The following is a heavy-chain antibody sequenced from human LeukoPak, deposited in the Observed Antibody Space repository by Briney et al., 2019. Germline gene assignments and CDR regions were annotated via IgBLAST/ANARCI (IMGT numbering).Heavy chain of an antibody. D-gene: IGHD1/OR15-1a*01. CDR3: ARSGITGTGMYY. CDR1: GFTFSDYD. J-gene: IGHJ4*02. CDR2: IGTAGDT. Sequence: PGGSLRLSCAASGFTFSDYDMHWVRQATGKGLEWVSAIGTAGDTYYTGSVKGRFTISRENAKNSLYLQMNSLRAGDTAVYYCARSGITGTGMYYWGQGTLVTVSS. V-gene: IGHV3-13*01.